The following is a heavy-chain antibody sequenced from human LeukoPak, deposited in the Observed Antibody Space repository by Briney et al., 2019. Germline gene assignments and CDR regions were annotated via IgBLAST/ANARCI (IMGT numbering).Heavy chain of an antibody. CDR1: GGSFSGYY. CDR3: AGRGYSGYDYGVGNWFDP. J-gene: IGHJ5*02. CDR2: INHSGST. Sequence: SETLSLTCAVYGGSFSGYYWSWIRQPPGKGLEWIGEINHSGSTNYNPSLKSRVTISVDTSKNQFSLKLSSVTAADTAVYYCAGRGYSGYDYGVGNWFDPWGQGTLATVSS. D-gene: IGHD5-12*01. V-gene: IGHV4-34*01.